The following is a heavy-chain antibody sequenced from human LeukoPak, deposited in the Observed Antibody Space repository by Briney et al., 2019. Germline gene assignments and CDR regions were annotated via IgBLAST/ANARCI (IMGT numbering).Heavy chain of an antibody. Sequence: SETLSLTCTVSGGSVSSGSYYWSWIRQPPGKGLEWIGYIYYSGSTNYNPSLKSRVTISVDTSKNQFSLKLSSVTAADTAVYYCARDFAAGSGSYYNWFDPWGQGTLVTVSS. CDR1: GGSVSSGSYY. CDR3: ARDFAAGSGSYYNWFDP. CDR2: IYYSGST. D-gene: IGHD3-10*01. J-gene: IGHJ5*02. V-gene: IGHV4-61*01.